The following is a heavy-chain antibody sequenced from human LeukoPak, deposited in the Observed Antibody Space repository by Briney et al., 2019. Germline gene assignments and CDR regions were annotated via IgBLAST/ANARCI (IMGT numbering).Heavy chain of an antibody. Sequence: SETLSLTCAVSGGAISSYYWSWVRQPPGKGLEWIGYMFYSGSTNSNPSLKSRLTISVDTSKNQFSLKLSSVTAADTAVYYCARGGLMVHAHDAFDIWGQETMVTVSS. V-gene: IGHV4-59*08. D-gene: IGHD2-8*01. CDR1: GGAISSYY. CDR2: MFYSGST. J-gene: IGHJ3*02. CDR3: ARGGLMVHAHDAFDI.